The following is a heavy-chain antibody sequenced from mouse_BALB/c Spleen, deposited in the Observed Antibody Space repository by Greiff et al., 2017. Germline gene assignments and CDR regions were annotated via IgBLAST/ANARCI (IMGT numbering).Heavy chain of an antibody. Sequence: QVQLQQSGAELAKPGASVKMSCKASGYTFTSYWMHWVKQRPGQGLEWIGYINPSTGYTEYNQKFKDKATLTADKSSSTAYMQLSSLTSEDSAVYYCARGTTATGYFDVWGAGTTVTVSS. CDR2: INPSTGYT. V-gene: IGHV1-7*01. J-gene: IGHJ1*01. CDR3: ARGTTATGYFDV. CDR1: GYTFTSYW. D-gene: IGHD1-2*01.